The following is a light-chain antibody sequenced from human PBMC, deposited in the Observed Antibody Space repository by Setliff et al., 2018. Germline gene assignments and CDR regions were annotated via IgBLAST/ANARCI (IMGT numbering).Light chain of an antibody. V-gene: IGLV2-14*03. J-gene: IGLJ2*01. CDR3: FSYTSETTHAL. Sequence: QSALTQPASVSGSPGQSITISCAGTNSDVGGYNYVSWYQQHPNKAPKLMIYEVTKRPSGVSDRFSGSKSGNTASLTISGLQAEDEADYYCFSYTSETTHALFAGGTK. CDR2: EVT. CDR1: NSDVGGYNY.